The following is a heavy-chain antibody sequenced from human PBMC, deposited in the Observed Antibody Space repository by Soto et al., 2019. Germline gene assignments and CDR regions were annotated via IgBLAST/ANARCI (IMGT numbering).Heavy chain of an antibody. Sequence: SETLSLTCAVYGGSFSGYYWSWIRQPPGRGLEWIGYIFHGGSTYYNPSLRSRVTISVDRSRTQFSLKMSSVTAADTAVYYCARGRVVVPAAVMFNCLDPWGQGALVTVSS. CDR1: GGSFSGYY. D-gene: IGHD2-2*01. CDR2: IFHGGST. CDR3: ARGRVVVPAAVMFNCLDP. V-gene: IGHV4-34*01. J-gene: IGHJ5*02.